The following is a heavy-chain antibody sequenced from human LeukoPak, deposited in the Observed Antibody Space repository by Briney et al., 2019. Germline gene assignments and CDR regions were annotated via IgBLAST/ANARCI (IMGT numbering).Heavy chain of an antibody. V-gene: IGHV3-30*03. Sequence: PGGSLRLSCAASGFTFSSYGMHWVRQAPGKGLEWVAVISYDGSNKYYADSVKGRFTISRDNSKNTLYLQMNSLRAEDTAVFYCARAGNYYDIVESDYWGQGTLVTVSS. CDR3: ARAGNYYDIVESDY. D-gene: IGHD3-22*01. CDR1: GFTFSSYG. CDR2: ISYDGSNK. J-gene: IGHJ4*02.